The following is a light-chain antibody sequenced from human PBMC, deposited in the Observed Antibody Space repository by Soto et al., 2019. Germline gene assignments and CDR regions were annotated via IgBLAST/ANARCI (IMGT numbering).Light chain of an antibody. CDR2: DVS. V-gene: IGLV2-11*01. Sequence: QSVLTQPRSVSGSPGQSITISCTGTSSDVGGYNYVSWYRQHPGKAPKLMIYDVSKLPSGVPDRYSGSKSGNTASLTISGHQAEDEDDYYCCSYAGSYTHYVFGTGTKLTVL. J-gene: IGLJ1*01. CDR1: SSDVGGYNY. CDR3: CSYAGSYTHYV.